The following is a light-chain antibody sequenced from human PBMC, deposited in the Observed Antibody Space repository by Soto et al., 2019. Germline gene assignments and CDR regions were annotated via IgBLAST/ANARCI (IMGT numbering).Light chain of an antibody. CDR1: QSVRSN. Sequence: EIVMTQSPDTLYVSPGERVTLSCRASQSVRSNLAWYQQRPGQAPRLLIYDASTRATGIPARFNGSGSGTEFTLTISSPQSEDFAVYSCQQYNSWPPYTFGQGTKVDIK. CDR2: DAS. CDR3: QQYNSWPPYT. J-gene: IGKJ2*01. V-gene: IGKV3-15*01.